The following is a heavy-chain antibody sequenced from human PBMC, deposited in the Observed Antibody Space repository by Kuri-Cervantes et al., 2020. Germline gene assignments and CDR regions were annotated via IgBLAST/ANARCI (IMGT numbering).Heavy chain of an antibody. CDR2: INPNSGGT. V-gene: IGHV1-2*04. J-gene: IGHJ4*02. D-gene: IGHD6-13*01. CDR1: GYTFTGCY. CDR3: ARVRYSSSWYDY. Sequence: ASVKVSCKASGYTFTGCYMHWVRQAPGQGLEWMGWINPNSGGTNYAQKFQGWVTMTRDTSISTAYMELSKLRSDDTAVYYCARVRYSSSWYDYWGQGTLVTVSS.